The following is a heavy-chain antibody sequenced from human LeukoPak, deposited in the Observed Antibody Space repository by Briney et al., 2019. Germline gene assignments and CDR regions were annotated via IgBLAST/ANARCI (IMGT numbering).Heavy chain of an antibody. D-gene: IGHD1-26*01. Sequence: SVKVSCKASGGTFSSYAISWVRQAPGQGLEWVGRIIPILGIANYAQKFQGRVTITADKSTSTAYMELSSLRSEDTAVYYCARDRSTFSGSADYWGQGTLVTVSS. J-gene: IGHJ4*02. CDR2: IIPILGIA. V-gene: IGHV1-69*04. CDR3: ARDRSTFSGSADY. CDR1: GGTFSSYA.